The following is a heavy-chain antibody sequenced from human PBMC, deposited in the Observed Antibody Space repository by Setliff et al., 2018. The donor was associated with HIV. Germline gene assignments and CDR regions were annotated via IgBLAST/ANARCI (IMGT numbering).Heavy chain of an antibody. J-gene: IGHJ6*03. CDR1: GYTFTGHY. CDR2: INPSSGGT. V-gene: IGHV1-2*02. Sequence: ASVKVSCKASGYTFTGHYMHWVRQAPGQGLEWMGWINPSSGGTNYAQKFQGRVTLTRDTSISTDYMELSRLRSDDTAVYYCARDVRYCSGGSCFTTRASYYYYYMDVWGKGTTVTVSS. D-gene: IGHD2-15*01. CDR3: ARDVRYCSGGSCFTTRASYYYYYMDV.